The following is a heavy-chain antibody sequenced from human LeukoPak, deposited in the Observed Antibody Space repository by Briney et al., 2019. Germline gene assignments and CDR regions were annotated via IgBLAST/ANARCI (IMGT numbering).Heavy chain of an antibody. Sequence: GGSLRLSCAASGFTFSSYGMHCVRQAPGKGLGRVAVISYGGSNKYYADSVKGRFTISRDNSKNTLYLQMNSLRDEDTAVYYCARVRAGYYCDNWGQGTLVTVSS. J-gene: IGHJ4*02. CDR2: ISYGGSNK. CDR3: ARVRAGYYCDN. V-gene: IGHV3-30*03. CDR1: GFTFSSYG.